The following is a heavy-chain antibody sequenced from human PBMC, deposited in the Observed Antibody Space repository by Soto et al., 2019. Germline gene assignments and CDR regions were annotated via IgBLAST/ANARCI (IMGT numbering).Heavy chain of an antibody. J-gene: IGHJ4*02. CDR1: GFTFSSYG. D-gene: IGHD2-15*01. CDR3: AKDPCSGGSCYYFDY. V-gene: IGHV3-30*18. CDR2: ISYDGSNK. Sequence: GSLGLSCAASGFTFSSYGMHWVRQAPGKGLEWVAVISYDGSNKYYADSVKGRFTISRDNSKNTLYLQMNSLRAGDTAVYYCAKDPCSGGSCYYFDYWGQGTLVTVSS.